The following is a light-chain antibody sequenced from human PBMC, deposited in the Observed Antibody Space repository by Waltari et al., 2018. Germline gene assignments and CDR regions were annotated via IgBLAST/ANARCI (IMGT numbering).Light chain of an antibody. J-gene: IGKJ1*01. CDR1: QTICNY. Sequence: DIQMTQFPTSLSASVEDRVTITCRASQTICNYFNWYQQKSGKAPRLLIYGASNLQGWVPSRFRGSGSGTDFTLTISNLQPEDFATYYCQQTYITPRTFGQGTKVEIK. CDR2: GAS. CDR3: QQTYITPRT. V-gene: IGKV1-39*01.